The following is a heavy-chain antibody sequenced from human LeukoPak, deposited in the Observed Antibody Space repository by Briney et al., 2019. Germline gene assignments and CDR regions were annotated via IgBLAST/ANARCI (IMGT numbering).Heavy chain of an antibody. J-gene: IGHJ4*02. Sequence: SETLSLTCTVSNASISSDTYFWSWIRQPAGKGLQWIGRMSSTGRSDYNPSLKSRVTISIDTSKNQFSMKLSSVTAADTAMYYCARLYLAVAGGGVGYWGQGTLVTVSS. CDR1: NASISSDTYF. V-gene: IGHV4-61*02. D-gene: IGHD6-19*01. CDR2: MSSTGRS. CDR3: ARLYLAVAGGGVGY.